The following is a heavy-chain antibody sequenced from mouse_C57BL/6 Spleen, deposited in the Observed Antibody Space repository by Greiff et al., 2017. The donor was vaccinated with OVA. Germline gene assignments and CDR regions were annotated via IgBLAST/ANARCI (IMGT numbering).Heavy chain of an antibody. J-gene: IGHJ3*01. CDR3: ARGDGNYGAY. D-gene: IGHD2-1*01. V-gene: IGHV1-52*01. Sequence: QVQLQQPGAELVRPGSSVKLSCKASGYTFTSYWMHWVKRRPIQGLEWIGNIDPSDSETHYNQKFKDKATLTVDKSSSTAYMQLSSLTSEDSAVYYCARGDGNYGAYWGQGTLVTVSA. CDR2: IDPSDSET. CDR1: GYTFTSYW.